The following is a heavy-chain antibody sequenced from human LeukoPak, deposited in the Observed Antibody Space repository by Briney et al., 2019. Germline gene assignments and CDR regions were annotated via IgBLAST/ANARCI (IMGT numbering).Heavy chain of an antibody. CDR3: ARGADGVSSNSRGWFDP. J-gene: IGHJ5*02. Sequence: GGSLRLSCAASGFTFSNYWMSWVRQAPGKGLEWVATIEQDGSEKYYVDSVKGRFTVSRDNANNSLYLQMNSLRAEDTAVYSCARGADGVSSNSRGWFDPWGQGTLVTVSS. CDR1: GFTFSNYW. V-gene: IGHV3-7*01. D-gene: IGHD2-15*01. CDR2: IEQDGSEK.